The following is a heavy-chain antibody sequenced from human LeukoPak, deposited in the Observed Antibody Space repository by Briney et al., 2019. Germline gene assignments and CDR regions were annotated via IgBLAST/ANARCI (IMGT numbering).Heavy chain of an antibody. CDR1: GGTFSSYG. V-gene: IGHV1-18*01. Sequence: ASVKVSCKASGGTFSSYGISWVRQAPGQGREWMGWISAYNGNTNYAQKLQGRVTMTTDTSTSTAYMELRSLRSDDTAVYYCARDCSSSTSCYERYYYYYYMDVWGKGTTVTISS. J-gene: IGHJ6*03. CDR3: ARDCSSSTSCYERYYYYYYMDV. CDR2: ISAYNGNT. D-gene: IGHD2-2*01.